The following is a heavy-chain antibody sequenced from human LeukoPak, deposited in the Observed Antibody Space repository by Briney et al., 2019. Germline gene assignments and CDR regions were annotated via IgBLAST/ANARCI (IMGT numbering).Heavy chain of an antibody. CDR2: INPNSGDT. CDR3: ARDYCSSTSCLFDY. Sequence: XXAPGQXXXXMGRINPNSGDTNYAQKFQGRVTMTRDTSISTAYMELSRLRSDDTAVYYCARDYCSSTSCLFDYWGQGTLVTVSS. J-gene: IGHJ4*02. V-gene: IGHV1-2*06. D-gene: IGHD2-2*01.